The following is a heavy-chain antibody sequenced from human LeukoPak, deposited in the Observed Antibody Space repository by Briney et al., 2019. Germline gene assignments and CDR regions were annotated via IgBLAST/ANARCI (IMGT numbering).Heavy chain of an antibody. CDR3: ASDSGSYYLSCYDY. V-gene: IGHV3-30*02. Sequence: GGSLRLSCAASGFTFSSYGMHWVRQTPGKGLEWVAFIRYDGSNKCYADSVKGRFTISRDNSKNMLYLQMNSLRAEDTAVYYCASDSGSYYLSCYDYCGEGTLLTVSS. D-gene: IGHD1-26*01. J-gene: IGHJ4*02. CDR2: IRYDGSNK. CDR1: GFTFSSYG.